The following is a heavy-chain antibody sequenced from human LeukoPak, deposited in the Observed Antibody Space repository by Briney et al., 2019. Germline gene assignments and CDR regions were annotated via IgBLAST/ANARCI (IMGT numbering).Heavy chain of an antibody. D-gene: IGHD6-13*01. Sequence: GGSLRLSCAASGFTFSSYSMNWVRQAPGKGLEWVSYISSSSSTIYYADSVKCRFTISRDNAKNSLYLQMNSLRDEDTAVYYCARDVRQLVRWGGYYWGQGTLVTVSS. J-gene: IGHJ4*02. CDR2: ISSSSSTI. V-gene: IGHV3-48*02. CDR1: GFTFSSYS. CDR3: ARDVRQLVRWGGYY.